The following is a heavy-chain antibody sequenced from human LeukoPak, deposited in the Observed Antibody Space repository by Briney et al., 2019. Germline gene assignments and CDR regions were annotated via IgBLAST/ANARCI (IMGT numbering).Heavy chain of an antibody. CDR3: ASTPTVVTATYIDY. J-gene: IGHJ4*02. CDR2: INHSGST. Sequence: SETLSLTCAVYGGSFSGYYWSWIRQPPGKGLEWIGEINHSGSTNYNPSLKSRVTISVDTSKNQFSLKLSAVTAADTAVYYCASTPTVVTATYIDYWGQGTLVTVSS. V-gene: IGHV4-34*01. D-gene: IGHD2-15*01. CDR1: GGSFSGYY.